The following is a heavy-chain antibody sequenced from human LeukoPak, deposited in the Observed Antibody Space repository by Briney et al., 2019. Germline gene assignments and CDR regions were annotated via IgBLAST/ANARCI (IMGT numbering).Heavy chain of an antibody. J-gene: IGHJ3*02. CDR1: GYTFTSYG. V-gene: IGHV1-8*03. Sequence: GASVKVSCKASGYTFTSYGISWVRQAPGQGLEWMGWMNPNSGNTGYAQKFQGRVAITRNTSISTAYMELSSLRSEDTAVYYCARGHYYYDSSGEDAFDIWGQGTMVTVSS. CDR3: ARGHYYYDSSGEDAFDI. CDR2: MNPNSGNT. D-gene: IGHD3-22*01.